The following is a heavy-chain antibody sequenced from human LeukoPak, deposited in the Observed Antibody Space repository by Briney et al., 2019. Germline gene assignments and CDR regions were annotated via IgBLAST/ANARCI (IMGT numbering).Heavy chain of an antibody. D-gene: IGHD3-10*01. CDR2: ISGSGGST. V-gene: IGHV3-23*01. J-gene: IGHJ4*02. CDR1: GFIFSDHS. CDR3: AKVARAPYFDY. Sequence: GGSLRLSCATSGFIFSDHSINWVRQAPGKGLEWVSAISGSGGSTYYADSVKGRFTISRDNSKNTLYLQMNSLRAEDTAVYYCAKVARAPYFDYWGQGTLVTVSS.